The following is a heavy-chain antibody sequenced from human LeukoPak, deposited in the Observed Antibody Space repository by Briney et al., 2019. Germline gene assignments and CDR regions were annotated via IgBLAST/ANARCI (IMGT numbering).Heavy chain of an antibody. D-gene: IGHD6-13*01. J-gene: IGHJ2*01. CDR1: GFTFSDYY. Sequence: PGGSLRLSCAASGFTFSDYYMSWIRQPPGKGLEWIGEINHSGSTNYNPSLKSRVTISVDTSKNQFSLKLSSVTAADTAVYYCARAEGSWPYPFDLWGRGTLVTVSS. CDR3: ARAEGSWPYPFDL. V-gene: IGHV4-34*01. CDR2: INHSGST.